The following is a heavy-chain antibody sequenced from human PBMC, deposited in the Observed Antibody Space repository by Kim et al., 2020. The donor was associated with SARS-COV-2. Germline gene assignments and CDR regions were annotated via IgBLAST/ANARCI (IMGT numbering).Heavy chain of an antibody. J-gene: IGHJ4*02. Sequence: SETLSLTCTVSGVSMSSSSYYWGWIRQPPGKGLEWIGSVFYDGSTHYNPSLKSRVTISIDTSKNQFSLKLSSVTAAHTAVYYCARQVGQIDYWGQGTLLT. CDR2: VFYDGST. CDR3: ARQVGQIDY. V-gene: IGHV4-39*01. CDR1: GVSMSSSSYY. D-gene: IGHD3-3*01.